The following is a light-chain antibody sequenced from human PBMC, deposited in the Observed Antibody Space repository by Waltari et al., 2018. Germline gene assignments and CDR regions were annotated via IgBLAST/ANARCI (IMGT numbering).Light chain of an antibody. Sequence: QSALTQPASVSGSPGQSITISCTGTSSDVGDYNYVSWYQQHPGKAPKLMIYDVSNRPSGVSNRFSGSKSGNMASLTISGLQAEDEADYYCSSYIGSSTLELFGGGTSLTVL. CDR2: DVS. CDR1: SSDVGDYNY. V-gene: IGLV2-14*03. J-gene: IGLJ2*01. CDR3: SSYIGSSTLEL.